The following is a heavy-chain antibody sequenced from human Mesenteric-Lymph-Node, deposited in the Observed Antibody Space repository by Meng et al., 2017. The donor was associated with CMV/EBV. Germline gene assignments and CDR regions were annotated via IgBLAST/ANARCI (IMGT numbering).Heavy chain of an antibody. D-gene: IGHD7-27*01. CDR2: IWYDGSNK. CDR3: AKDLGTNSGIDY. V-gene: IGHV3-33*06. CDR1: GFTFSSYG. Sequence: GGSLRLSCAASGFTFSSYGMHWVRQAPGKGLEWVAVIWYDGSNKYYADSVKGRFTISRDNSKNTLYLQMNSLRAEDTAVYYCAKDLGTNSGIDYWGQGTLVTVSS. J-gene: IGHJ4*02.